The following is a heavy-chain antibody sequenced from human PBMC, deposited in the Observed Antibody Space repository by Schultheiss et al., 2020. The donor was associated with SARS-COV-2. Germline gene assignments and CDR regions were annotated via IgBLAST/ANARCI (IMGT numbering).Heavy chain of an antibody. J-gene: IGHJ3*02. Sequence: GGSLRLSCAASGFTFSSYWMSWVRQAPGKGLEWVAVIWYDGSNKYYADSVKGRFTISRDNSKNTLYLQMNSLRAEDTAVYYCARGGVVGDAFDIWGQGTMVTVSS. CDR1: GFTFSSYW. CDR3: ARGGVVGDAFDI. CDR2: IWYDGSNK. V-gene: IGHV3-33*08. D-gene: IGHD1-26*01.